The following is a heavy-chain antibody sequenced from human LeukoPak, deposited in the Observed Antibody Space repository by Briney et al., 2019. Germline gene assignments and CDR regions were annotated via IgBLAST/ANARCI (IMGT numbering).Heavy chain of an antibody. CDR3: ASDGGLAGAGAGNYFDY. CDR2: ISSDGRRT. D-gene: IGHD6-13*01. V-gene: IGHV3-74*01. CDR1: GFTFSSYW. J-gene: IGHJ4*02. Sequence: QPGGSLRLSCAASGFTFSSYWMHWVRQAPGRGVVWVSRISSDGRRTNYADSVKGRFTISRDNAKNTLYLQMTILRAEDTPVYYCASDGGLAGAGAGNYFDYWGQGTLVTVSS.